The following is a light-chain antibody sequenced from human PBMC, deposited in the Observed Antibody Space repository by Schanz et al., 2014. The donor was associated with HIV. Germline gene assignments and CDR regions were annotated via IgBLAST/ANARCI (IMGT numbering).Light chain of an antibody. V-gene: IGLV1-44*01. J-gene: IGLJ3*02. CDR3: AAWDDSLNGRV. CDR1: SSNIGSNF. Sequence: QSVLTQPPSASGTPGQRVTISCSGSSSNIGSNFGYWYQQLPGTAPKLLIYRNNQRPSGVPDRFSGSKSGTSASLAITGLQAEDEAEYYCAAWDDSLNGRVFGGGTKLTVL. CDR2: RNN.